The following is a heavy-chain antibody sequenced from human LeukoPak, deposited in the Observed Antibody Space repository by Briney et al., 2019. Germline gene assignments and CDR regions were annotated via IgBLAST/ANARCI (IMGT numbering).Heavy chain of an antibody. Sequence: AGGSLKLSCAASRFSFSSYGIHWVRQAPGKGLEWVAFIAYDGSKIYYAESVKGRFTISRDNSRNTLYLQMNSLRAEDTAVYYCAKDHKPEGYRYFDYWGQGTLVTVSS. CDR3: AKDHKPEGYRYFDY. J-gene: IGHJ4*02. CDR1: RFSFSSYG. CDR2: IAYDGSKI. D-gene: IGHD5-18*01. V-gene: IGHV3-30*02.